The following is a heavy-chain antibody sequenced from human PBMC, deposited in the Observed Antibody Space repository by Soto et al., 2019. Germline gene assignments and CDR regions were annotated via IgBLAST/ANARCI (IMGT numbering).Heavy chain of an antibody. V-gene: IGHV3-23*01. CDR2: ISGSGGST. J-gene: IGHJ5*02. Sequence: SGWSLRLSCAASGFTFSSYAMRWDRQAPGQGTASGSAISGSGGSTYYADSVKGRFTISRDNSKNTLYLQMNSLRAEDTAVYYCAKDQVVVVPAAEPSLNWFDPWGQGTLVTVSS. CDR1: GFTFSSYA. D-gene: IGHD2-2*01. CDR3: AKDQVVVVPAAEPSLNWFDP.